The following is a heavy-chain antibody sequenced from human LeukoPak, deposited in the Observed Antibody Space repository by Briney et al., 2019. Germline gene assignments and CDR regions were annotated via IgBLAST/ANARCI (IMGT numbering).Heavy chain of an antibody. J-gene: IGHJ6*02. CDR3: ATPVGCGGDCSIGHYYYGMDV. Sequence: ASVKVSCKVSGYTLTELSMHWVRQAPGKGLEWMGGFDPEDGETIYAQKFQGRVTMTEDTSTDTAYMELSSLRSEDTAVYYCATPVGCGGDCSIGHYYYGMDVWGQGTTVTVSS. V-gene: IGHV1-24*01. CDR2: FDPEDGET. CDR1: GYTLTELS. D-gene: IGHD2-21*02.